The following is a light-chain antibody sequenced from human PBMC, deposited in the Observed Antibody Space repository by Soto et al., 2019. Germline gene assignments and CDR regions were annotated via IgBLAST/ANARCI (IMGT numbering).Light chain of an antibody. CDR3: SSYTSSHTPDV. CDR1: SSDVGGYNY. Sequence: QSALTQPASVSGSPGQSITISCTGTSSDVGGYNYVSWYQQHPDKAPKLMIYVVSNRPSGVSNRFSGSKSGNTASLTISGLLAADEADYYCSSYTSSHTPDVFGTGTKLTVL. V-gene: IGLV2-14*01. CDR2: VVS. J-gene: IGLJ1*01.